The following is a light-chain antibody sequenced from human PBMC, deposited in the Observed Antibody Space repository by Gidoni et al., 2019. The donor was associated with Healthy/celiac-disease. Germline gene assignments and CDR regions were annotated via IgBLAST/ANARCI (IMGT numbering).Light chain of an antibody. J-gene: IGKJ1*01. CDR3: QQYNNWPQT. CDR1: QSVNSN. Sequence: EIVMTQSPATLSVSPGERATLSCRASQSVNSNLAWYQQKPGQAPRNLIYGASTRATGIPARFSGSGSGTEFTLTISSLQSEDFAVYYCQQYNNWPQTFGQGTKVEIK. V-gene: IGKV3-15*01. CDR2: GAS.